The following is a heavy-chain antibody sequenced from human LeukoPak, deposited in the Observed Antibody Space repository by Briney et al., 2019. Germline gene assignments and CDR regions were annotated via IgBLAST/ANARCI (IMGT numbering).Heavy chain of an antibody. J-gene: IGHJ3*02. CDR1: ADSFSSHY. V-gene: IGHV4-59*11. D-gene: IGHD4-17*01. Sequence: SETLSLTCAVSADSFSSHYWSWIRQPPGKGLEWIGYISYIGSTNYSPSLKSRVTISIDTSKNQFSLKLSSVTAADTAVYYCARDLITVTKGFDIWGQGTMVSVSS. CDR3: ARDLITVTKGFDI. CDR2: ISYIGST.